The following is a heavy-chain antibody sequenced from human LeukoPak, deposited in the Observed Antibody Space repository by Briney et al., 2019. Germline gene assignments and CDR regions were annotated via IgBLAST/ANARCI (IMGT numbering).Heavy chain of an antibody. CDR3: ARVQYNWSDKHQWFDP. CDR2: ISAYNNNT. V-gene: IGHV1-18*01. D-gene: IGHD1-1*01. J-gene: IGHJ5*02. Sequence: ASVKVSCKTSGYTFTNYGISWARQAPGHGPEWMGWISAYNNNTSSAQKFQDRVSITTDTSTRTAYVELRSLRSDDTAIYYCARVQYNWSDKHQWFDPWGQGTLVTVSS. CDR1: GYTFTNYG.